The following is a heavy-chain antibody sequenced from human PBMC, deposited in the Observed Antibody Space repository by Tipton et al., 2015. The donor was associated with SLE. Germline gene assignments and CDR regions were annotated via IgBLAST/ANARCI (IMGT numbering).Heavy chain of an antibody. CDR3: ARDRNYYGSGFDI. V-gene: IGHV4-59*01. CDR2: IYYSGST. CDR1: GGSISSYY. J-gene: IGHJ3*02. D-gene: IGHD3-10*01. Sequence: TLSLTCTVSGGSISSYYWSWIRQPSGKGLEWIGYIYYSGSTNYNPSLKSRVTILVDTSKNQISLKLNSVTAADTAVYYCARDRNYYGSGFDIWGQGTMVTVSS.